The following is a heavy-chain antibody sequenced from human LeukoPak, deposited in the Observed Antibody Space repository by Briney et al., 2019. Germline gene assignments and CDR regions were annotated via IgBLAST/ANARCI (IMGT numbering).Heavy chain of an antibody. CDR2: ISSSVSTI. CDR3: AKDSDYYHSSGYYYAYFQH. CDR1: GFTFSTYS. J-gene: IGHJ1*01. V-gene: IGHV3-48*02. Sequence: GGSLRLSCAVSGFTFSTYSMNWVRQAPGKGLEWVSYISSSVSTIYYADSVKGRFTISRDNDKKSLYLKMNSLRDEDTAVYYCAKDSDYYHSSGYYYAYFQHWGQGTLVTVSS. D-gene: IGHD3-22*01.